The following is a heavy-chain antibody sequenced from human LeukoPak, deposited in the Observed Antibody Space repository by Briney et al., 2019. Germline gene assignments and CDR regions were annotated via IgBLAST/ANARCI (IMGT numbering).Heavy chain of an antibody. D-gene: IGHD1-26*01. J-gene: IGHJ4*02. CDR1: ESSISGSY. V-gene: IGHV4-59*08. CDR3: ARHSGTYMDY. Sequence: SETLSLTCTVSESSISGSYWNWIRQPPGKGLEWIGNIYYSGRTNYNPSLKSRVTISVDTSKNQVSLKLTSVTAADTAVYYCARHSGTYMDYWGQGTLVTVSS. CDR2: IYYSGRT.